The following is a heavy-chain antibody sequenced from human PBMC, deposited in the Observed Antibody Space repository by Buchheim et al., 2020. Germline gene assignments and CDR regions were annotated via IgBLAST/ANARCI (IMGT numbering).Heavy chain of an antibody. V-gene: IGHV3-49*04. CDR1: GFTFGDYA. CDR2: IRSKAYGGTT. Sequence: EVQLVESGGGLVQPGRSLRLSCTASGFTFGDYAMSWVRQAPGKGLEWVGFIRSKAYGGTTEYAASVKGRFTISRDDSKSIAYLQMNSLKTEDTAVYYCTRLMPGYYFDYWGQGTL. J-gene: IGHJ4*02. D-gene: IGHD2-2*01. CDR3: TRLMPGYYFDY.